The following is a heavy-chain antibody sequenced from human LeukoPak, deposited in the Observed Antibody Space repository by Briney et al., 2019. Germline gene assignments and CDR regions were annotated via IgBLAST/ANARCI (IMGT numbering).Heavy chain of an antibody. V-gene: IGHV1-18*01. CDR2: ISAYNGNT. CDR3: AILYGDHPGPHAFDI. Sequence: GASVKVSCKASGYTFTSYGISWVRQAPGQGLEWMGWISAYNGNTNYAQKLQGRVTMTTDTSTSTAYMELRSLRSDDTAVYYCAILYGDHPGPHAFDIWGQGTMVTVSS. J-gene: IGHJ3*02. CDR1: GYTFTSYG. D-gene: IGHD4-17*01.